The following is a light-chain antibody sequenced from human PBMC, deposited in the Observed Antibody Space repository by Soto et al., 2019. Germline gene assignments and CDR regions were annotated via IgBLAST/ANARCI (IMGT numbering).Light chain of an antibody. CDR1: SSDVGGYNY. Sequence: QSALTQPASVSGSPGQSITISCSGTSSDVGGYNYVSWYQHHPGKAPKVMIYEVSNRPSGVSNRFSGSKSGNTASLTISGLQAEDEADYYCSSFTRSSALEVIFGGGTKLTVL. CDR2: EVS. CDR3: SSFTRSSALEVI. J-gene: IGLJ2*01. V-gene: IGLV2-14*01.